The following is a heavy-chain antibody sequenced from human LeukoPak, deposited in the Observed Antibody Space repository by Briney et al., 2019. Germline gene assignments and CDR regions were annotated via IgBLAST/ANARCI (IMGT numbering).Heavy chain of an antibody. CDR1: DGSITNYY. CDR2: FYYGGIT. V-gene: IGHV4-39*07. J-gene: IGHJ3*02. Sequence: SETLSLTCTVSDGSITNYYWVWARQSPGKGLEWIGSFYYGGITYYHPSLKSRVTVSVDTSRSQFSLKLISVTAADTAVYYCARAGRDGYSPASDSFDIWGQGKTVTVSS. CDR3: ARAGRDGYSPASDSFDI. D-gene: IGHD5-24*01.